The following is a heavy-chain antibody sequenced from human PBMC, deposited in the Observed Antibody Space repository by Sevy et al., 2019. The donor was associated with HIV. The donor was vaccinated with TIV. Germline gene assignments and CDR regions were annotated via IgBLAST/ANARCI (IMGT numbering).Heavy chain of an antibody. CDR1: GFSFGDYA. V-gene: IGHV3-49*04. CDR2: LKNKARGGTL. J-gene: IGHJ4*02. CDR3: TRWKGAQSIFDY. D-gene: IGHD1-1*01. Sequence: GGSLRLSCTASGFSFGDYAMNWVRQAPGKGLEWAAFLKNKARGGTLDHAASVKDRFTISRDDSKSIVYLQMNDLRTEDTGVYYYTRWKGAQSIFDYWGQGALVTVSS.